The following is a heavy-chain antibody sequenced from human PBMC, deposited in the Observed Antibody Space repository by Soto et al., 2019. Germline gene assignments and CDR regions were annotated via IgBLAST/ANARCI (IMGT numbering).Heavy chain of an antibody. D-gene: IGHD5-18*01. J-gene: IGHJ4*02. CDR2: IYYSGST. V-gene: IGHV4-39*01. Sequence: QLLESGPGLVKPSETLSLTCTVSGGSISSSSYYWGWIRQPPGKGLEWIGSIYYSGSTYYNPSLKSRVTISVDTSKNQFSLKLSSVTAADTAVYYCARLQLWLPDYWGQGTLVTVSS. CDR1: GGSISSSSYY. CDR3: ARLQLWLPDY.